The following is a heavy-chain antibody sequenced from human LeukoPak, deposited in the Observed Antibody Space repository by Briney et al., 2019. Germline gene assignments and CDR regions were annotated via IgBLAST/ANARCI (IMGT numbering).Heavy chain of an antibody. D-gene: IGHD6-13*01. J-gene: IGHJ4*02. CDR3: ARGGYSSSWYPDCFDY. Sequence: PGGSLRLSCAASGFTFSSYAMSWVRQAPGKGLEWVSAISGSGGSTYYADSVKGRFTISRDNSKNTLYLQMNSLRAEDTAVYYCARGGYSSSWYPDCFDYWGQGTLVTVSS. CDR2: ISGSGGST. CDR1: GFTFSSYA. V-gene: IGHV3-23*01.